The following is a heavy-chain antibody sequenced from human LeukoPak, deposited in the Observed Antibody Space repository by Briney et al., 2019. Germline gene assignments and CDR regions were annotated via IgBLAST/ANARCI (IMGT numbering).Heavy chain of an antibody. CDR1: GYSLTELS. CDR3: TTSDRQFCSPSSCYMPFDY. CDR2: FDPRNGGA. V-gene: IGHV1-24*01. D-gene: IGHD2-2*02. J-gene: IGHJ4*02. Sequence: ASVRVSCKVSGYSLTELSMHWVRQAPGKGLEWMGGFDPRNGGAYFAQNFQGRVTLTEDTSTDTSSMELRSLKSDDTAVYYCTTSDRQFCSPSSCYMPFDYWGQGSLVTVSS.